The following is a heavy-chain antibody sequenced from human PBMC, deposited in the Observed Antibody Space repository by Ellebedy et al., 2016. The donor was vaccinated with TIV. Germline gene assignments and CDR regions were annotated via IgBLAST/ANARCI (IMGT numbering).Heavy chain of an antibody. D-gene: IGHD2-2*01. CDR1: GYTFTSYD. V-gene: IGHV1-8*01. J-gene: IGHJ4*02. CDR2: MNPNSGNT. CDR3: GVVVVPAADGGY. Sequence: ASVKVSCXASGYTFTSYDINWVRQATGQGLEWMGWMNPNSGNTGYAQKFQGRVTMTRNTSISTAYMELSSLRSEDTAVYYCGVVVVPAADGGYWGQGTLVTVSS.